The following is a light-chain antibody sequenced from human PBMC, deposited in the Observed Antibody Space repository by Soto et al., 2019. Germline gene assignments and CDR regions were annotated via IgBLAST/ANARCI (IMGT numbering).Light chain of an antibody. CDR3: QQYDSNPLT. CDR2: GAS. Sequence: DIQMTQSPSSLSASVGDRVTSTCRASQGISSWLAWYQQKPGKAPKSLIYGASSLQGGVPSSFSGSGSGTDFTLTISSLQPDDFATYYCQQYDSNPLTFGGGTKVEIK. CDR1: QGISSW. V-gene: IGKV1D-16*01. J-gene: IGKJ4*01.